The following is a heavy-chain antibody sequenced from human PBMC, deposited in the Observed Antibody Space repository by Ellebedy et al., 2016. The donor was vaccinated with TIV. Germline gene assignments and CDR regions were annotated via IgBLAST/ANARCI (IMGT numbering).Heavy chain of an antibody. Sequence: PGGSLRLSCKGSGYSFTTYWIGWVRQMPGKGLEWMGIIYPGDSDTAYSPSFRGRVTISADASLNTAYLHFSSLKASDTAIYYCARLETYGWGQGTLVTVSS. J-gene: IGHJ1*01. V-gene: IGHV5-51*01. CDR1: GYSFTTYW. D-gene: IGHD3-10*01. CDR2: IYPGDSDT. CDR3: ARLETYG.